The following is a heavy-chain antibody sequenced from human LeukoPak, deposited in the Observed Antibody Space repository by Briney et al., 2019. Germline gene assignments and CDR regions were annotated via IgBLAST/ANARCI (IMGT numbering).Heavy chain of an antibody. D-gene: IGHD5-12*01. V-gene: IGHV3-11*04. J-gene: IGHJ3*02. CDR2: ISSSGSTI. Sequence: GGSLRLSCAASGFTFSDYYMSWIRQAPGKGLEWVSYISSSGSTIYYADSAKGRFTISRDNSKNTLYLQMNSLRAEDTAVYYCAKADYSGYDDIWGQGTMVTVSS. CDR1: GFTFSDYY. CDR3: AKADYSGYDDI.